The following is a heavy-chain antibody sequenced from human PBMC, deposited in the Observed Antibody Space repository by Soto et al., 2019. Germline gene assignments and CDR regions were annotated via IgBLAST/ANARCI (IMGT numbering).Heavy chain of an antibody. CDR3: ARTTTYSDFWSGYSGSYYFDY. CDR1: GGSISSGGYY. V-gene: IGHV4-31*03. J-gene: IGHJ4*02. Sequence: SETLSLTCTVSGGSISSGGYYWSWIRQHPGKGLEWIGYIYYSGSTYYNPSLKSRDTISVDTSKNQFSLKLSSVTAVDTAVYYCARTTTYSDFWSGYSGSYYFDYWGQGTLVTVSS. CDR2: IYYSGST. D-gene: IGHD3-3*01.